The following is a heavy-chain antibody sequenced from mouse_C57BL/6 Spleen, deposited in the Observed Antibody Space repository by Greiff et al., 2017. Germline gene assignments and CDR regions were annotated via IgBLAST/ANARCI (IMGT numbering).Heavy chain of an antibody. J-gene: IGHJ2*01. CDR1: GYAFSSSW. D-gene: IGHD1-1*01. V-gene: IGHV1-82*01. CDR2: IYPGDGDT. CDR3: ARERGNYYGSSLDY. Sequence: VKLQESGPELVKPGASVKISCKASGYAFSSSWMNWVKQRPGKGLEWIGRIYPGDGDTNYNGKFKGKATLTSDKSSSTAYMQLSSLTSEDSAVYFCARERGNYYGSSLDYWGQGTTLTVSS.